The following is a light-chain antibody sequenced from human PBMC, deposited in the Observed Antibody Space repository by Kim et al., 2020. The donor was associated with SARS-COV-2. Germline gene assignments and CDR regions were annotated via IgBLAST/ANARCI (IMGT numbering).Light chain of an antibody. CDR1: QSVSRY. J-gene: IGKJ1*01. V-gene: IGKV1-5*01. CDR2: DVS. Sequence: DIVMTQSPATLSASLGERVTLTCRASQSVSRYLAWYQQKPGKAPKLLIYDVSNLPSGVPSRFSGSGSGTEFTLTISSLQPDDFAIYYCHHRHTLGQRTKVE. CDR3: HHRHT.